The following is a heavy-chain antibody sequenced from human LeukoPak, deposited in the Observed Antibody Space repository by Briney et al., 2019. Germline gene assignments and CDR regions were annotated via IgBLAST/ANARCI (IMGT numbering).Heavy chain of an antibody. V-gene: IGHV3-9*03. CDR3: AKGSGGYSYGPFDY. J-gene: IGHJ4*02. CDR2: ISWNSGSI. D-gene: IGHD5-18*01. Sequence: GGSLRLSCAASGFTLDDYAMHWVRQAPGKGLEWVSGISWNSGSIGYADSVKGRFTISRDNAKNSLYLQMNSLRAEDMALYYCAKGSGGYSYGPFDYWGQGTLVTVSS. CDR1: GFTLDDYA.